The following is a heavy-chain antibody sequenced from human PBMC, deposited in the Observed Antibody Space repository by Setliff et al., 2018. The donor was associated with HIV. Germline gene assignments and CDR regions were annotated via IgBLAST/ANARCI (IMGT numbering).Heavy chain of an antibody. CDR3: ARGGLGVVGAIDY. J-gene: IGHJ4*02. Sequence: TLSLTCTVSGGSINNYYWSWIRQPPGKGLEWIGYVYTSGSTNYNPSLKSRVTISIDTSKNQFSLKLSSVTAADTAVCYCARGGLGVVGAIDYWSQGTLVTVSS. D-gene: IGHD2-15*01. CDR2: VYTSGST. CDR1: GGSINNYY. V-gene: IGHV4-4*09.